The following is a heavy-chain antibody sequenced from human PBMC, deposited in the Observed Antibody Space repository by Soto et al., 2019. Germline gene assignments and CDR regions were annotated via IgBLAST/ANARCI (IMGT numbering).Heavy chain of an antibody. CDR2: IGESGTPT. D-gene: IGHD2-2*01. CDR3: ARYIPGVRYYGMDV. V-gene: IGHV3-23*01. Sequence: EVQLLESGGGLVQPGGSLRLSCAASGFTFSSYAMKWVRQAPGKGLEWVSLIGESGTPTYYADSVKGRFTISRDNSGNTLFLEMYSLRAEDTAVYYCARYIPGVRYYGMDVWGQGTTVNVSS. CDR1: GFTFSSYA. J-gene: IGHJ6*02.